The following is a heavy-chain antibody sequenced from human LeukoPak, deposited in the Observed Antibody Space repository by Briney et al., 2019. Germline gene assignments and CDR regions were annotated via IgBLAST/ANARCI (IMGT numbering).Heavy chain of an antibody. CDR2: IYYSGKT. CDR1: GGSMSSHY. D-gene: IGHD3-22*01. Sequence: SETLSLTCSVSGGSMSSHYWSWIRQPPGKGLEWIGYIYYSGKTYYNPSLQSRVTISVDTSKNHFSLRLTSVIAADTAIYSCARLLDNDSSGDPDTFDMWGQGAMVTVSS. V-gene: IGHV4-59*11. CDR3: ARLLDNDSSGDPDTFDM. J-gene: IGHJ3*02.